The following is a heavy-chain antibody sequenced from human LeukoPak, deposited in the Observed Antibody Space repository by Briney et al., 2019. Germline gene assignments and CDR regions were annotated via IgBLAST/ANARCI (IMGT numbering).Heavy chain of an antibody. CDR3: TRDRVSGQYYSDSFDT. CDR2: ISSSSSYI. Sequence: TGGSLRLSCAASGFTFSSYSMNWVRQAPGKGLEWVSSISSSSSYIYYADSVKGRFTISRDNAKNSLYLQMNSLRADDTAVYYCTRDRVSGQYYSDSFDTWGQGTMVTVFS. V-gene: IGHV3-21*01. CDR1: GFTFSSYS. D-gene: IGHD3-10*01. J-gene: IGHJ3*02.